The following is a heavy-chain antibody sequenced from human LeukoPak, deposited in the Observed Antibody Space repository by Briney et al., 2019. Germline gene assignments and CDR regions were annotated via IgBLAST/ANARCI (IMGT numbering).Heavy chain of an antibody. CDR1: GFTFSSYA. V-gene: IGHV3-30-3*01. CDR2: ISYDGSNK. D-gene: IGHD6-19*01. J-gene: IGHJ6*02. Sequence: GGSLRLSCAASGFTFSSYAMHWVRQAPGKGLEWVAVISYDGSNKYYADSVKGRFTISRDNSKNTLYLQMNSLRAEDTAVYYCARSAVAGTFDYYYGMDVWGQGTTVTVSS. CDR3: ARSAVAGTFDYYYGMDV.